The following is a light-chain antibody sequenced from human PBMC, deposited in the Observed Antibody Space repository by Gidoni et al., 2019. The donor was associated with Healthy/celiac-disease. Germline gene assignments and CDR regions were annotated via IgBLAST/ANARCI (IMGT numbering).Light chain of an antibody. V-gene: IGKV3-20*01. CDR1: QSVSSSY. CDR2: GAS. J-gene: IGKJ1*01. CDR3: QQYGSSLWT. Sequence: EIVLTQSPGTLSLPPGERATLSCRASQSVSSSYLAWYQQKPGQAPRLLIYGASIRATGIPDRFSGSGSGTDFTLTISRLEPEDFAVYYCQQYGSSLWTFGQGTKVEIK.